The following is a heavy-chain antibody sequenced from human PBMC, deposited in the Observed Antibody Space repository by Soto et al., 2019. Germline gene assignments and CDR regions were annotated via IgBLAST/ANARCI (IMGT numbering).Heavy chain of an antibody. J-gene: IGHJ4*02. V-gene: IGHV3-30*18. CDR1: GFTFSTYG. Sequence: QVQLVESGGGVVQPGMSLRLSCAASGFTFSTYGMHWVRQAPGKGPEWVAVISIDGSNKYYADSVKGRFTISRDNSKNTLYLQMNSLRDDDTAVYYCAKGSDAARQELDYWGQGTLVTVSS. CDR3: AKGSDAARQELDY. D-gene: IGHD6-6*01. CDR2: ISIDGSNK.